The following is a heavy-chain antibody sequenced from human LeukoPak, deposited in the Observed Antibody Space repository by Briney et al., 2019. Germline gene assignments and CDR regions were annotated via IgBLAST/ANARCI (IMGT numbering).Heavy chain of an antibody. Sequence: QTGGSLRLSCAASGFTFSSYSMNWVRQAPGKGLEWVSYISSSSGTMYYADSVKGRFTISRDNAKKSLYLQMNSLRDDDTAVYYCARDRASAYWGQGTLVTVSS. J-gene: IGHJ4*02. CDR3: ARDRASAY. CDR2: ISSSSGTM. CDR1: GFTFSSYS. V-gene: IGHV3-48*02.